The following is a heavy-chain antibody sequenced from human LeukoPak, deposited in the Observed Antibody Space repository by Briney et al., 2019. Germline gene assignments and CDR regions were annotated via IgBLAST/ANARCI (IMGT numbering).Heavy chain of an antibody. CDR1: GFIFSDYH. CDR2: ISPGGDAV. D-gene: IGHD6-19*01. Sequence: GGSLRLSCAASGFIFSDYHMSWIRQASGKGPECVAYISPGGDAVYFADSVRGRITISRDNAKKSLFLQMSSLTAEDTAVYYCSGGRDITVAGPGGYFDYWGRGSLVTVSS. V-gene: IGHV3-11*01. J-gene: IGHJ4*02. CDR3: SGGRDITVAGPGGYFDY.